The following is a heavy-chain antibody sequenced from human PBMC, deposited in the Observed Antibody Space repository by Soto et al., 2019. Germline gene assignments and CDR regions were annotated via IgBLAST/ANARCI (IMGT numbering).Heavy chain of an antibody. J-gene: IGHJ4*02. CDR1: GGTFSSYA. V-gene: IGHV1-69*01. Sequence: QVQLVQSGAEVKKPGSSVKVSCKASGGTFSSYAISWVRQAPGQGLEWMGGIIPIFGTANYAQKFQGRVTITADESTSKAYRELSSLRSEDTAVYYWAGLVNYEFLTGYYGGDYWGQGTLVTVSS. CDR2: IIPIFGTA. CDR3: AGLVNYEFLTGYYGGDY. D-gene: IGHD3-9*01.